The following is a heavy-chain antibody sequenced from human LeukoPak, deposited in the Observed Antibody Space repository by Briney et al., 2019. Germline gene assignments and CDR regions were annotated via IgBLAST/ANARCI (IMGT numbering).Heavy chain of an antibody. CDR1: GGSFSGYY. CDR2: INHSGST. J-gene: IGHJ4*02. Sequence: PSETLSLTCAVYGGSFSGYYWSWIRQPPGKGLEWIGEINHSGSTNYNPSLKSRVTISVDTSKNQFSLKRGSVTAADTAVYYCARINRQQLVLDYWGQGTLVTVSS. CDR3: ARINRQQLVLDY. D-gene: IGHD6-13*01. V-gene: IGHV4-34*01.